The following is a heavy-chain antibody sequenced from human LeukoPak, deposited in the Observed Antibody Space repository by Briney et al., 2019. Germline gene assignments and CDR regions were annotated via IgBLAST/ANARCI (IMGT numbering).Heavy chain of an antibody. CDR1: EFTFSNYG. J-gene: IGHJ4*02. V-gene: IGHV3-30*02. CDR3: AKEYYDFWSGYPHDY. Sequence: GGSLRLSCAASEFTFSNYGMHWVRQAPGKGLQWVAFIRYDESNEYYADSVKGRFTISRDNSKNTLYLQMNSLRAEDTAVYYCAKEYYDFWSGYPHDYWGQGTLVTVSS. D-gene: IGHD3-3*01. CDR2: IRYDESNE.